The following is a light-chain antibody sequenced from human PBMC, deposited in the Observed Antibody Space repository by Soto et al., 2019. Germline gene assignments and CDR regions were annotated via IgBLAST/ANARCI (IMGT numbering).Light chain of an antibody. CDR2: GNS. CDR3: QSYDSSLSGVV. Sequence: QSVLTQPPSASGTPGQRVTISCSGSSSNIGDNYVFWYQQLPGAAPKPLIYGNSNRPSGVPDQFSGSKSGTSASLVITGLQAEDEADYYCQSYDSSLSGVVFGGGTKVTVL. J-gene: IGLJ2*01. CDR1: SSNIGDNY. V-gene: IGLV1-40*01.